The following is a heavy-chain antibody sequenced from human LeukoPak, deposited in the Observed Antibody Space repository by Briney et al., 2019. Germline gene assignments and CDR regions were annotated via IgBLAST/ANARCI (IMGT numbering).Heavy chain of an antibody. J-gene: IGHJ4*02. V-gene: IGHV4-4*07. D-gene: IGHD3-10*01. CDR1: GGSINTQY. CDR2: IYSSGST. Sequence: SETLSLTCTVSGGSINTQYWSWIRQPAGKGLEWIGRIYSSGSTNYNTSLMTRLTMSVDTSKNQISLNLHSLTAADTAVYYCARDLIHGSGTYFNPLGYWGLGILVTVSS. CDR3: ARDLIHGSGTYFNPLGY.